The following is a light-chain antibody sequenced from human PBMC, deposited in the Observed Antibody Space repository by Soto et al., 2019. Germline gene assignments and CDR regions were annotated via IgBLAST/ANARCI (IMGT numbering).Light chain of an antibody. CDR3: QSYDSSLSGLV. CDR2: GNS. Sequence: QAVVTQPPPVSGAPGQRVTISCTGSSSNIGAGYDVHWYQQLPGTAPKLLIYGNSNRPSGVPDRFSGSKSGTSASLAITGLQAEDEADYYCQSYDSSLSGLVFGGGTKVTVL. CDR1: SSNIGAGYD. J-gene: IGLJ2*01. V-gene: IGLV1-40*01.